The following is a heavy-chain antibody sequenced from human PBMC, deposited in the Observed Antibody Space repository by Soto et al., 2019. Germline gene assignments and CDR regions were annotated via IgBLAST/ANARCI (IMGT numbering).Heavy chain of an antibody. J-gene: IGHJ4*02. D-gene: IGHD3-10*01. V-gene: IGHV1-8*01. CDR3: ARFIMVRGAIDLYFDY. Sequence: ASVKVSCKASGYTFTSYDINWVRQATGQGLEWMGWMNPNSGNTGYAQKFQGRVTMTRNTSISTAYMELSSLRSEDTAVYYCARFIMVRGAIDLYFDYWGQGTLVTV. CDR2: MNPNSGNT. CDR1: GYTFTSYD.